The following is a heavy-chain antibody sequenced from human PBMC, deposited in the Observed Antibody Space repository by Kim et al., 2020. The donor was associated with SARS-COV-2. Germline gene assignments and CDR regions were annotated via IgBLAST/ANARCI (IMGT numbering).Heavy chain of an antibody. V-gene: IGHV4-59*01. CDR2: ISDSGRT. Sequence: SETLSLICTVSGGSINNYYWSWSRQSPGKGLVWIGYISDSGRTNYKPSLGSRVTISLDTSKNQFSLRLSSVTAADTAVYYCARDRGKHPQVELRKNYYSYGMDVWGQGTTVTVSS. CDR1: GGSINNYY. CDR3: ARDRGKHPQVELRKNYYSYGMDV. J-gene: IGHJ6*02. D-gene: IGHD1-1*01.